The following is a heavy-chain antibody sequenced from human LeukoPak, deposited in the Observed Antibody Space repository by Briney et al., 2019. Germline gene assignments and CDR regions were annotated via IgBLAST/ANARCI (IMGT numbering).Heavy chain of an antibody. CDR2: INPSGGST. D-gene: IGHD3-10*01. CDR1: GYTFTRYY. CDR3: ARGSGSYYPNYYFDY. V-gene: IGHV1-46*04. J-gene: IGHJ4*02. Sequence: ATEKLFCNASGYTFTRYYKHWVRHPPGQGLEWMGIINPSGGSTSYAQKLQGRVTMTRDMTTSTVYMERSSLRAEATAVYYCARGSGSYYPNYYFDYWGQGTLVTVSS.